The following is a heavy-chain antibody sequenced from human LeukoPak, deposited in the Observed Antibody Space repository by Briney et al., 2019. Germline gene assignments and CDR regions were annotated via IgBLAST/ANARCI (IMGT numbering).Heavy chain of an antibody. J-gene: IGHJ4*01. Sequence: GGSLRLSCTASGITFSVYYMNWTRQAPGKGLEWLSFISRGGSPIYYADSVKGRFTISRDNAKNSLYLQMNSLRVEDTAMYYCVITAGPPTDHWGQGALVTVSS. D-gene: IGHD1-14*01. CDR3: VITAGPPTDH. V-gene: IGHV3-11*04. CDR1: GITFSVYY. CDR2: ISRGGSPI.